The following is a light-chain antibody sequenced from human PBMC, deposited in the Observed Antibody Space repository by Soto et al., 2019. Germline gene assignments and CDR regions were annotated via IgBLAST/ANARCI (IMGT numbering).Light chain of an antibody. J-gene: IGKJ3*01. CDR1: QSLSSN. Sequence: EIVMTQSPATLSVSPGERATLSCRASQSLSSNLAWYQHKPGQAPRLLIYDASTRATGIPARFSGSGSGTEFTLTINSLQSEDFAVYYCQQYNNWPPLTFGPGTKVDIK. CDR3: QQYNNWPPLT. V-gene: IGKV3-15*01. CDR2: DAS.